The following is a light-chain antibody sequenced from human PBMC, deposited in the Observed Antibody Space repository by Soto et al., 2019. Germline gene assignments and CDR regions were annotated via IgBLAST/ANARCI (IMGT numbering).Light chain of an antibody. V-gene: IGKV3-20*01. CDR2: GAS. CDR3: QQYGSSPRT. CDR1: QSVTGRY. J-gene: IGKJ2*02. Sequence: EIVLTQSPGTLSLSPGERANLSCRASQSVTGRYLAWYQQKPGQAPRLLIYGASSRATGIPDRFSGSGSGTDFTLTISRLEPEDFAVYYCQQYGSSPRTFGQGTKLEIK.